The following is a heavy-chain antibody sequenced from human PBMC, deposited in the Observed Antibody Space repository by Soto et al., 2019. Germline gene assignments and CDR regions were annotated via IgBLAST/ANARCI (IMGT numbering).Heavy chain of an antibody. CDR3: ARGHYYDSSGYYYDAFDI. D-gene: IGHD3-22*01. J-gene: IGHJ3*02. Sequence: PGGSLRLSCTASGFTFSSYGMHCVRQAPDKGLEWVAVIWYDGSNKYYADSVKGRFTISRDNSKNTLYLQMNSLRAEDTAVYYCARGHYYDSSGYYYDAFDIWGQGTMVTVSS. CDR1: GFTFSSYG. CDR2: IWYDGSNK. V-gene: IGHV3-33*01.